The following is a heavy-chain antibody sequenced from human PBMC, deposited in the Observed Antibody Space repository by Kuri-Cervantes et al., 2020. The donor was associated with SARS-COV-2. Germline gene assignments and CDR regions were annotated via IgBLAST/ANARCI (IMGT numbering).Heavy chain of an antibody. Sequence: GESLKISCAASGFSFSYYGMNWVRQAPGRGLEWVSSISSSSSYIYYADSVKGRFTISRDNAKNSLYLQMNSLRAEDTAVYYCARLGTYSSSWGGAFDIWGQGTVVTVSS. V-gene: IGHV3-21*01. CDR2: ISSSSSYI. D-gene: IGHD6-13*01. J-gene: IGHJ3*02. CDR3: ARLGTYSSSWGGAFDI. CDR1: GFSFSYYG.